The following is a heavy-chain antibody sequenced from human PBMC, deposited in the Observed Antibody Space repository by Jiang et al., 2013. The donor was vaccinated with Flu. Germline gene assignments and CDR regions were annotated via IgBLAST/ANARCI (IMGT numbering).Heavy chain of an antibody. CDR2: ISIYTGDT. J-gene: IGHJ5*02. CDR3: ARGQAWFDR. Sequence: GAEVKKPGASVKVSCKASGYIFRRYGITWVRQAPGQGIEWMGWISIYTGDTYYAQKFQGRVTMTTDTSTTTAYMELTSLRSDDTAKYYCARGQAWFDRWGQGTLVTVSS. CDR1: GYIFRRYG. V-gene: IGHV1-18*01.